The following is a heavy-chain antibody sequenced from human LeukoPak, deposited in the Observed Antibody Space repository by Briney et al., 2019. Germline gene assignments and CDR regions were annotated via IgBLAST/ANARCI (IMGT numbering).Heavy chain of an antibody. Sequence: SETLSLTCTVSGGSISSSGYYWGWIRQPPGKGLEWIGSMYYSRSTYYNPSLKSRVTISVDTSKNQFSLKLRSVTAADTAVYYCAAIFPEDILTGQIGGDYWGQGTLVTVSS. CDR1: GGSISSSGYY. CDR3: AAIFPEDILTGQIGGDY. D-gene: IGHD3-9*01. J-gene: IGHJ4*02. CDR2: MYYSRST. V-gene: IGHV4-39*07.